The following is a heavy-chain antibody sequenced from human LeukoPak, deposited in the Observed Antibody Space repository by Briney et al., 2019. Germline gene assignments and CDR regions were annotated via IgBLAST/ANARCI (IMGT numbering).Heavy chain of an antibody. J-gene: IGHJ4*02. CDR2: ISYDGSNK. V-gene: IGHV3-30-3*01. D-gene: IGHD3-16*01. CDR3: SGGSSGFDY. CDR1: GFTFSSYA. Sequence: PGGSLRLSCAASGFTFSSYAMHWVRQAPGKGLEWVAVISYDGSNKYYADSVKGRFTISRDNSKNTLYLQMNSLRAEDTAVYYCSGGSSGFDYWGQGTLVTVSS.